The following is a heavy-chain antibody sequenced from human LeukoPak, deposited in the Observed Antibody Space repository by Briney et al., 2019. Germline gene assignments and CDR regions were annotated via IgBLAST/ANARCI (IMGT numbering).Heavy chain of an antibody. V-gene: IGHV7-4-1*02. J-gene: IGHJ5*02. CDR2: INTNTGNP. D-gene: IGHD3-10*01. CDR3: AREDGSGSLNWFDP. CDR1: GYTFTSYA. Sequence: ASVKVSCKASGYTFTSYAMNWVRPAPGQGLEWMGWINTNTGNPTYAQGFTGRFVFSLDTSVSTAYLQISSLKAEDTAVYYCAREDGSGSLNWFDPWGQGTLVTVSS.